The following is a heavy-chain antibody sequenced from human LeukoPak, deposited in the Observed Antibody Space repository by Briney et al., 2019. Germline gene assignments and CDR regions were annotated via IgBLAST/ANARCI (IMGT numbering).Heavy chain of an antibody. CDR2: INHSGST. CDR3: ARGNYSFDY. J-gene: IGHJ4*02. V-gene: IGHV4-34*01. Sequence: SETLSLTCAVYGGSFSGYYWSWIRQPPGKGLEWIGEINHSGSTNYNPSFKSRVTISVDTSKNQFSLKLSSVTAADTAVYYCARGNYSFDYWGQGTLVTVSS. CDR1: GGSFSGYY.